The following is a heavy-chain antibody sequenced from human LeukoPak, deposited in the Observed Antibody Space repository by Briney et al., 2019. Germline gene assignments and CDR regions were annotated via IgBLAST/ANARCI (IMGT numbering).Heavy chain of an antibody. Sequence: SETLSLTCAVYGGSFSGYYWSWIRQPPGKGLEWIGEINHSGSTNYNPSLKSRVTISVDTSKNQFSLKLSSMTAADTAVYYCARGTGIVVVPAAMVDYFDYWGQGTLVTVSS. CDR2: INHSGST. CDR1: GGSFSGYY. J-gene: IGHJ4*02. V-gene: IGHV4-34*01. CDR3: ARGTGIVVVPAAMVDYFDY. D-gene: IGHD2-2*01.